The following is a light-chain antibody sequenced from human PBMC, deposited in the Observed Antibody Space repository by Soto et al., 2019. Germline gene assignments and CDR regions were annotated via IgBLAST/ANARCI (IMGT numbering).Light chain of an antibody. CDR1: QAINNY. V-gene: IGKV1-8*01. CDR2: AAS. Sequence: AIRRTQSPSSLSASTGDRVTVTCRASQAINNYLVRFQQKPGKAPKLLIYAASTLQSGVPSRFSGSGSGTDFTLTISCLQSEDFATYYCQQYYSYPITFGQGTRLEIK. CDR3: QQYYSYPIT. J-gene: IGKJ5*01.